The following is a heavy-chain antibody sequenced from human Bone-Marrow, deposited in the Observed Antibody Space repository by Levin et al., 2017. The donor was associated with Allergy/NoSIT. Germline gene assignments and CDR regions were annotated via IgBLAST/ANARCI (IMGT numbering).Heavy chain of an antibody. CDR1: GFTFSDYY. J-gene: IGHJ3*02. V-gene: IGHV3-11*01. CDR3: ARDYFDTSGYYIENDAFDI. CDR2: ISTSGIRGSTI. D-gene: IGHD3-22*01. Sequence: NSGGSLRLSCAASGFTFSDYYMSWIRQAPGKGLEWISYISTSGIRGSTIYYADSVKGRFTISRDNAKNSLYLQMNSLRAEDTAVYYCARDYFDTSGYYIENDAFDIWGQGTMVTVSS.